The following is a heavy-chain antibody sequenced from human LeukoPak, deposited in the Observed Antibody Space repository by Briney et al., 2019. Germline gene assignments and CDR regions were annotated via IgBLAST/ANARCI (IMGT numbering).Heavy chain of an antibody. J-gene: IGHJ4*02. CDR2: ISYDGINK. Sequence: GGSLRLSCAASGFTFYNYGIHWVRQAPGKGLEWVALISYDGINKYYADSVKGRFTISRDNSKNTLYLQMNSLRAEDTAVYYCAKDLEKGSSWYYFDYWGQGTLVTVSS. V-gene: IGHV3-30*18. CDR1: GFTFYNYG. CDR3: AKDLEKGSSWYYFDY. D-gene: IGHD6-13*01.